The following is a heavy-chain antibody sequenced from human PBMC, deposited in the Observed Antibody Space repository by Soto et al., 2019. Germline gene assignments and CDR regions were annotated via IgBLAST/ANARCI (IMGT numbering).Heavy chain of an antibody. CDR3: AREAY. J-gene: IGHJ4*02. CDR1: GFTFARYW. V-gene: IGHV3-7*01. Sequence: GGSLRLSCSASGFTFARYWMSWVRQAPGKGLDWVANIKPDGSEIYYVGSVEGRFTISRDNTKNSLYLQMDDLRAEDTAVYYCAREAYWGQGTLVTVSS. CDR2: IKPDGSEI.